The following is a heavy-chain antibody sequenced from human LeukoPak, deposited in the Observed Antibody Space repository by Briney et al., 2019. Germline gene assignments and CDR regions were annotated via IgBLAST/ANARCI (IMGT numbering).Heavy chain of an antibody. CDR2: ISAYNGNT. CDR1: GYSFTNYG. Sequence: ASVKVSCKASGYSFTNYGITWVRQAPGQGLEWMGWISAYNGNTNYAQKLQGRVTMTTDTSTSTAYMELMSLRSDDTAVYYCARPGGTIFGVGLSYSHFDYWGQGTLVTVSS. D-gene: IGHD3-3*01. J-gene: IGHJ4*02. CDR3: ARPGGTIFGVGLSYSHFDY. V-gene: IGHV1-18*01.